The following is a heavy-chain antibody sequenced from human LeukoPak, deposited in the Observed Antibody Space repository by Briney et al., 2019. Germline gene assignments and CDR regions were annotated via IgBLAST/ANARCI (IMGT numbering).Heavy chain of an antibody. CDR3: AKDTQQWLVRNDYYGMDV. Sequence: GGSLRLSCAASGFTFSSYAMHWVRQAPGKGLEWVAVISYDGSNKYYADSVKGRFTISRDNSKNTLYLQMNSLRAEDTAVYYCAKDTQQWLVRNDYYGMDVWGQGTTVTVSS. CDR1: GFTFSSYA. CDR2: ISYDGSNK. V-gene: IGHV3-30-3*01. D-gene: IGHD6-19*01. J-gene: IGHJ6*02.